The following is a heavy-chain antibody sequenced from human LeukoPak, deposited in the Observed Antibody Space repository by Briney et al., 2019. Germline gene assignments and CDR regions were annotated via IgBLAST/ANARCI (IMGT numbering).Heavy chain of an antibody. CDR1: GGSFSGYY. Sequence: SETLSLTCAVYGGSFSGYYWSWIRQPPGKGLEWIGEINHSGSTNYNPSLKSRVTISVDTSKNQFSLKLSSVTAADTAVYYCARGRVGGGSYPRPFDYWGQGTLVTVSS. CDR2: INHSGST. D-gene: IGHD1-26*01. CDR3: ARGRVGGGSYPRPFDY. J-gene: IGHJ4*02. V-gene: IGHV4-34*01.